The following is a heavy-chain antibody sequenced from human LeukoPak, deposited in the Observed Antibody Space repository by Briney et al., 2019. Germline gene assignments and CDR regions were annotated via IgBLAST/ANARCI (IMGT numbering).Heavy chain of an antibody. Sequence: SVKVSCKASGGTFSSYAISWVRQAPGQGLEWMGGIIPIFGTANYAQKFQGRVTITTDESTSTAYMELSSLRSDDTAVYYCARGNWNCDYWGQGTLVTVSS. J-gene: IGHJ4*02. CDR3: ARGNWNCDY. CDR1: GGTFSSYA. V-gene: IGHV1-69*05. D-gene: IGHD1-7*01. CDR2: IIPIFGTA.